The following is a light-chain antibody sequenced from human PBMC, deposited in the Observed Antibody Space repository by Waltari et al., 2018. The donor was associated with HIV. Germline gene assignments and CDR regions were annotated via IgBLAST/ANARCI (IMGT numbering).Light chain of an antibody. CDR2: EVT. V-gene: IGLV2-8*01. CDR1: SSDVGGYKF. Sequence: QSALTQPPSASGSPGQSVTISCTGTSSDVGGYKFVSWYQHHPGKAPKLMIYEVTKRPSGVPDRFSGSKSGNTASLTVSGLQAEDEADYYCSSYAGSNNLLFGGGTKVTVL. CDR3: SSYAGSNNLL. J-gene: IGLJ2*01.